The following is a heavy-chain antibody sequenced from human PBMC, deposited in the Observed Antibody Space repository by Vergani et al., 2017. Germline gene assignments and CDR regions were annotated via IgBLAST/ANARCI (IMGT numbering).Heavy chain of an antibody. D-gene: IGHD3-16*01. V-gene: IGHV4-59*01. CDR3: ARVLGEAPYYYYYYMDV. J-gene: IGHJ6*03. CDR2: IYYSGST. CDR1: GGSISSYY. Sequence: QVQLQESGPGLVKPSETLSLTCTVSGGSISSYYWSWIRQPPGKGLGWIGYIYYSGSTNYNPSLKSRVTISVDTSKNQFSLKLSSVTAADTAVYYCARVLGEAPYYYYYYMDVWGKGTTVTVSS.